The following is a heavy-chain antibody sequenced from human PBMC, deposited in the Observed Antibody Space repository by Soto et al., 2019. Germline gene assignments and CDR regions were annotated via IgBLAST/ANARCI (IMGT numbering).Heavy chain of an antibody. J-gene: IGHJ4*02. V-gene: IGHV3-23*01. D-gene: IGHD3-16*01. CDR1: GFTFNKYA. CDR3: AQESAKGGSDFDY. CDR2: ISGSGGST. Sequence: EVQVLESGGGLVQPGGSLRLSCAASGFTFNKYAMSWVRQAPGKGLEWVSSISGSGGSTYYADSVKGRFTISRDNSKNTLYLQMNRLRDEDTALYYCAQESAKGGSDFDYWGQGTLVTVSS.